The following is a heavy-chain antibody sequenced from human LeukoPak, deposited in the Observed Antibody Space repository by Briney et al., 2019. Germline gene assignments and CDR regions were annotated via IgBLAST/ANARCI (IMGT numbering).Heavy chain of an antibody. CDR3: ARDRYSSGWYVPAY. Sequence: ASVKVSCKASGYTFTSYGISWVRQAPGQGLEWIGWISAYNGNTNYAQKLQGRVTMTTDTSTSTAYMELRSLRSDDTAVYYCARDRYSSGWYVPAYWGQGTLVTVSS. CDR1: GYTFTSYG. CDR2: ISAYNGNT. D-gene: IGHD6-19*01. V-gene: IGHV1-18*01. J-gene: IGHJ4*02.